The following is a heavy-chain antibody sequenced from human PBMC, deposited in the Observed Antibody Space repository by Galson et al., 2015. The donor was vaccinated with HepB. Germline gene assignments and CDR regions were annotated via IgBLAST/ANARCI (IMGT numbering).Heavy chain of an antibody. Sequence: TLSLTCAVYGGSFSGYYWSWIRQPPGKGLEWIGEINHSGSTNYNPSLKSRVTISVDTSKNQFSLKLSSVTAADTAVYYCARGSGCSGGSCSLPDYWGQGTLVTVSS. D-gene: IGHD2-15*01. CDR3: ARGSGCSGGSCSLPDY. CDR1: GGSFSGYY. CDR2: INHSGST. V-gene: IGHV4-34*01. J-gene: IGHJ4*02.